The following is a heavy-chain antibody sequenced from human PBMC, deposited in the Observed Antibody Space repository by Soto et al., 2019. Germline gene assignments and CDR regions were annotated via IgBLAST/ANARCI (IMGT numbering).Heavy chain of an antibody. CDR2: IIPIFGTA. V-gene: IGHV1-69*12. Sequence: QVQLVQSGAEVKKPGSSVKVSCKASGGTFSSYAISWVRQAPGQGLEWMGGIIPIFGTANYAQKFQGRVTITAAESTSTGDMELSSLRSEDTGVYYCARYYEDGFDPWGQGTLVTVSS. J-gene: IGHJ5*02. CDR1: GGTFSSYA. D-gene: IGHD3-22*01. CDR3: ARYYEDGFDP.